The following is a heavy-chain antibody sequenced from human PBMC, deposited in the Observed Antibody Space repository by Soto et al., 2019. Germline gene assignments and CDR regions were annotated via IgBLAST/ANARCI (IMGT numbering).Heavy chain of an antibody. V-gene: IGHV1-69*13. Sequence: ASVKVSCKASGGTFSSYAISWVRQAPGQGLEWMGGIIPIFGTANYAQKFQGRVTITADESTSTAYMELSSLRSEDTAVYYCASGDSSGYYYSGMDVWGQGTTVTVSS. CDR3: ASGDSSGYYYSGMDV. J-gene: IGHJ6*02. CDR2: IIPIFGTA. D-gene: IGHD3-22*01. CDR1: GGTFSSYA.